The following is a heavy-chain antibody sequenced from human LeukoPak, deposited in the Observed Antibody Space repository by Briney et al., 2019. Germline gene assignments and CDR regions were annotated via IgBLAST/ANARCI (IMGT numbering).Heavy chain of an antibody. V-gene: IGHV3-23*01. Sequence: PGGSLRLSCAASGFTFSSYAMNWVRQAPEKGLEWVSAITSAGNTYYADSVKGRFTISRDSSKNTLYLQMNSLRSEDTAVYYCAKGGGPYHLPTGYWGQGTLVTVSS. CDR3: AKGGGPYHLPTGY. J-gene: IGHJ4*02. D-gene: IGHD2-2*01. CDR1: GFTFSSYA. CDR2: ITSAGNT.